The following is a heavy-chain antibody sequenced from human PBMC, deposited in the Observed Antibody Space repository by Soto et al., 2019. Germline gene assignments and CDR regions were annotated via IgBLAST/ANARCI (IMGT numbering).Heavy chain of an antibody. CDR2: ISSSSSTI. CDR1: GFTFSSYS. J-gene: IGHJ4*02. CDR3: AKNPGYYYDSTGYHFDY. Sequence: GGSLRLSCAASGFTFSSYSMNWVRQAPGKGLEWVSYISSSSSTIYYADSVKGRFTISRDNSKNTLYLQMNSLRAEDTAVYYCAKNPGYYYDSTGYHFDYWGQGTLVTVSS. D-gene: IGHD3-22*01. V-gene: IGHV3-48*01.